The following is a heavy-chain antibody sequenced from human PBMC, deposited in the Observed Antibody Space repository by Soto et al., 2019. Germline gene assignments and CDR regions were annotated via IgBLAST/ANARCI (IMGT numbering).Heavy chain of an antibody. D-gene: IGHD2-15*01. J-gene: IGHJ5*01. CDR2: IIPIFGTA. CDR1: GGTFSSYA. CDR3: ARDRCYDGTCYSASDS. V-gene: IGHV1-69*13. Sequence: GASVKVSCTASGGTFSSYAISWVRQAPGQGLEWMGGIIPIFGTANYAQKFQGRVTITADESTSTAYMELSSLRSEDTAVYYCARDRCYDGTCYSASDSWGQGTLVTVSS.